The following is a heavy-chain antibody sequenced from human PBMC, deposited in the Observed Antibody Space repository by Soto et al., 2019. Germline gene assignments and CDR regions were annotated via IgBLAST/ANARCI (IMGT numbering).Heavy chain of an antibody. CDR2: IYYSGST. V-gene: IGHV4-59*01. Sequence: PSETLSLTCTVSGGSISSYYWSWIRQPPGKGLEWIGYIYYSGSTNYNPSLKSRVTISVDTSKNQFSLKLSSVTAADTAVYYCAINRDGYNYAWGQGTLVTVSS. J-gene: IGHJ5*02. CDR3: AINRDGYNYA. CDR1: GGSISSYY. D-gene: IGHD5-12*01.